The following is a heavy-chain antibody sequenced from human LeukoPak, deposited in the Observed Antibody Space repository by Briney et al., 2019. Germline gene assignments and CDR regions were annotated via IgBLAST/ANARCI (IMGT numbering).Heavy chain of an antibody. J-gene: IGHJ6*02. V-gene: IGHV4-59*01. Sequence: SETLSLTCTVSGGSISSYYWSWIRQPPGKGLEWIGYIYYSGSTNYDPSLKSRVTISVDTSKNQFSLKLSSVTAADTAVYYCARGDTAMVTGYYYGMDVWGQGTTVTVSS. CDR2: IYYSGST. CDR3: ARGDTAMVTGYYYGMDV. CDR1: GGSISSYY. D-gene: IGHD5-18*01.